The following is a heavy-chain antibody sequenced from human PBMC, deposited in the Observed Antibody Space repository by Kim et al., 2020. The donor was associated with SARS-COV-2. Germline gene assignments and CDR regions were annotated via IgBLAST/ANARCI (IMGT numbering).Heavy chain of an antibody. CDR3: AREDIVVVPAAINYFDY. Sequence: SETLSLTCTVSGGSISSSSYYWGWIRQPPGKGLEWIGSIYYSGSTYYNPSLKSRVTISVDTSKNQFSLKLSSVTAADTAVYYCAREDIVVVPAAINYFDYWGQGTLVTVSS. CDR2: IYYSGST. J-gene: IGHJ4*02. V-gene: IGHV4-39*02. D-gene: IGHD2-2*01. CDR1: GGSISSSSYY.